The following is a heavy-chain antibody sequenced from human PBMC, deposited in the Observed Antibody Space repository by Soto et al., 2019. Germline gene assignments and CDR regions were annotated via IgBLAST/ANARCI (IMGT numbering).Heavy chain of an antibody. D-gene: IGHD3-10*01. CDR1: GFTFSTYA. J-gene: IGHJ4*02. CDR2: ISGSGGST. V-gene: IGHV3-23*01. Sequence: GGSLRLSCAASGFTFSTYAMSWVRQAPGKGLEWVSSISGSGGSTYYAASVKARLTISRDNSKNTLYLEMNSLRAEDTAVYHCAKSYYGSVSSVHPFDYWAQGTLVTVSS. CDR3: AKSYYGSVSSVHPFDY.